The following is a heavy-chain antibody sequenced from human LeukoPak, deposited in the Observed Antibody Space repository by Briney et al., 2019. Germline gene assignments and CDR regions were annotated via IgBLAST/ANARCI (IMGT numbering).Heavy chain of an antibody. CDR3: ARGSYCGDDCYPRPFDY. CDR1: GGSFSGYY. J-gene: IGHJ4*02. D-gene: IGHD2-21*02. V-gene: IGHV4-34*01. CDR2: INHSGST. Sequence: SETLSLTCAVYGGSFSGYYWSWIRQPPGKGLEWIGEINHSGSTNYNPSLKSRVTISVDTSKNQFSLKLSSVTAADTAVYYCARGSYCGDDCYPRPFDYWGQGTLVTVSS.